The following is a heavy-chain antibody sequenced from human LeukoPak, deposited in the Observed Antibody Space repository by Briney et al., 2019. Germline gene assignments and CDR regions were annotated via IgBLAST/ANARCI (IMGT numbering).Heavy chain of an antibody. Sequence: GGSLRLSCAASGFTFNTYAMSWVRQAPGKGLEWVSGISVSGGRTDYADSVKGRFTLSRDNSKNTLFLQMNSLRVEDTAVYYCAKGGYYGLQVDYWGQGTLVTVSS. CDR1: GFTFNTYA. D-gene: IGHD3-10*01. CDR3: AKGGYYGLQVDY. V-gene: IGHV3-23*01. J-gene: IGHJ4*02. CDR2: ISVSGGRT.